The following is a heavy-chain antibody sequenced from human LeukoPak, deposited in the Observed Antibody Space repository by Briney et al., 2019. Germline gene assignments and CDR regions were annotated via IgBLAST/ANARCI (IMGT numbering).Heavy chain of an antibody. CDR2: ISGSGGNT. V-gene: IGHV3-23*01. Sequence: GGSLRLSCAASGFTFSSYGMRWVRQAPGRGRECVSAISGSGGNTYYADSVKGRLTISRDNSKNTLYLLMNSLRAEDTAVYYCAKDYSGSGSYFRRTTYYFDYWGQGTLVTVSS. CDR3: AKDYSGSGSYFRRTTYYFDY. D-gene: IGHD3-10*01. J-gene: IGHJ4*02. CDR1: GFTFSSYG.